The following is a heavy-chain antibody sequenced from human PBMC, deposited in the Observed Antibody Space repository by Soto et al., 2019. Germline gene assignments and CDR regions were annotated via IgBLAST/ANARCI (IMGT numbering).Heavy chain of an antibody. J-gene: IGHJ4*02. CDR3: ARDKMTGLFND. D-gene: IGHD3-9*01. V-gene: IGHV4-34*01. CDR2: INHSGST. CDR1: GGSFSGYY. Sequence: PSETLSLTCAVYGGSFSGYYWTWIRQPPGTGLEWIGEINHSGSTNYNPSLKSRVTISVDTSKNQFSLKLTSVTAADTAVYYCARDKMTGLFNDWGEGTQVTASS.